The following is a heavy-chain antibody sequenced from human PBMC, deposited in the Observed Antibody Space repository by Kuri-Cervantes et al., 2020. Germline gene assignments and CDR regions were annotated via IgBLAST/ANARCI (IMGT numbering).Heavy chain of an antibody. CDR3: ARDFPPHYSSSVPDAFDI. Sequence: GGSLRLSCAASGFTFSSYEMNWVRQAPGKGLEWVSSISSSSSYIYYADSVKGRFTISRDNAKNSLYLQMNSLRAEDTAVYYCARDFPPHYSSSVPDAFDIWGQGTMVTVSS. J-gene: IGHJ3*02. CDR1: GFTFSSYE. V-gene: IGHV3-21*01. CDR2: ISSSSSYI. D-gene: IGHD6-6*01.